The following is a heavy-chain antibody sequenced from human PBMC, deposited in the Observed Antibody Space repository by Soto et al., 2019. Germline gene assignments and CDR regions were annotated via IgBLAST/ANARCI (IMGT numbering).Heavy chain of an antibody. J-gene: IGHJ3*01. CDR2: IYSSGST. V-gene: IGHV4-61*08. Sequence: QVQLQESGPGLVKPSETLSLTATVSGASISNTGFYWSWIRQPPGKGLEWIGYIYSSGSTTYNSSLTSRVTISLDTSKNQVSLNLTSVTAADTAMYYCARTTGSRSLAVWGHGTMVSVSS. D-gene: IGHD3-9*01. CDR3: ARTTGSRSLAV. CDR1: GASISNTGFY.